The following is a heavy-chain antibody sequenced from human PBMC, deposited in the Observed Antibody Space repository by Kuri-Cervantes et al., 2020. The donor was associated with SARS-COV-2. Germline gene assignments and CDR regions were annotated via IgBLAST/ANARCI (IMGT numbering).Heavy chain of an antibody. J-gene: IGHJ6*02. V-gene: IGHV3-74*01. CDR1: GFTFSGHW. D-gene: IGHD2-15*01. Sequence: GESLKISCAASGFTFSGHWIHWVRQAPGKGLVWVSRINPDGSYTNNADSVKGRFTLSRDNAKNMLFLQMNSLRAEDTALYYCARDSVLGYCSGGSCYSIYYGMDVWGQGTSVTVSS. CDR2: INPDGSYT. CDR3: ARDSVLGYCSGGSCYSIYYGMDV.